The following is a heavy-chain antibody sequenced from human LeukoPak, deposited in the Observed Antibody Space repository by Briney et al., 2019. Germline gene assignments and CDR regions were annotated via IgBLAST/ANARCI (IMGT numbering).Heavy chain of an antibody. D-gene: IGHD6-13*01. J-gene: IGHJ4*02. CDR2: ISGSTTYT. V-gene: IGHV3-11*06. CDR1: GFTFSDYY. Sequence: PGESPRLSCAASGFTFSDYYMSWIRQAPGKGLEWVSYISGSTTYTTYADSVKGRFTISRDNAKNSLYLQMNSLRGEDTAVYYCARLGSIAAAGTPDYWGQGTLVTVSS. CDR3: ARLGSIAAAGTPDY.